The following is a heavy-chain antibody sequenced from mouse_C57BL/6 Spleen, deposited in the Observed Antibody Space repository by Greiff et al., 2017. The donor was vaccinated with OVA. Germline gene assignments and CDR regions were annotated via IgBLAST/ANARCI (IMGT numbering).Heavy chain of an antibody. Sequence: QVQLKESGPELVKPGASVKISCKASGYAFSSSWMNWVKQRPGKGLEWIGRIYPGDGDTNYKGKFKGKATLTADKSSSTAYMQLSSLTSEDAAVYFCASDASFDYWGQGTTLTVSS. CDR2: IYPGDGDT. CDR3: ASDASFDY. J-gene: IGHJ2*01. CDR1: GYAFSSSW. V-gene: IGHV1-82*01.